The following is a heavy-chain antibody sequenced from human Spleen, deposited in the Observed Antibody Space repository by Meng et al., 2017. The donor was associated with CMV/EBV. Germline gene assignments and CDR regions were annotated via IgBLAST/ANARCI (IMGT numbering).Heavy chain of an antibody. J-gene: IGHJ5*02. CDR1: GFTFSNYE. CDR2: ISSSGTTV. V-gene: IGHV3-48*03. CDR3: ARDRTYCSSTSCFPHNWFDP. Sequence: GGSLRRSCAVSGFTFSNYEMNWVRQAPGKGLEWVSYISSSGTTVSYADSVKGRFIISRDNAKDSLYLQMNSLRAEDTAVYYCARDRTYCSSTSCFPHNWFDPWGQGTLVTVSS. D-gene: IGHD2-2*01.